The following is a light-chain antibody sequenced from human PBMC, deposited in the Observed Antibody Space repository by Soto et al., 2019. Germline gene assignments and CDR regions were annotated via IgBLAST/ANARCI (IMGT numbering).Light chain of an antibody. Sequence: EIVLTQSPATLSLSPGARAPLSCRASQSVSHYLDWYQQQPGQAPRLLIYTASNRVTGIPPRFSGGGSGTEFTVTISSLQSEDFAIYYCQQYDIWPPYTFGQGTKVDIK. V-gene: IGKV3-15*01. CDR1: QSVSHY. J-gene: IGKJ2*01. CDR3: QQYDIWPPYT. CDR2: TAS.